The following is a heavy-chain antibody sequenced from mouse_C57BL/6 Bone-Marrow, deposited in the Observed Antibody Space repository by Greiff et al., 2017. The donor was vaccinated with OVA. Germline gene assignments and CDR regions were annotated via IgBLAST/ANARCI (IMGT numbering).Heavy chain of an antibody. CDR2: LDPSDSYT. CDR1: GYTITSYW. CDR3: SRAHYYGSNHPSLDY. Sequence: QVQLQQSGAELVMPGASVKLSCKASGYTITSYWMHWVKQRPGQGLEWIGELDPSDSYTKYNQQFQGKSTLTVDKSSRTAYMQLSSLTSDDSAVYYCSRAHYYGSNHPSLDYWGQGTTLTVSS. J-gene: IGHJ2*01. V-gene: IGHV1-69*01. D-gene: IGHD1-1*01.